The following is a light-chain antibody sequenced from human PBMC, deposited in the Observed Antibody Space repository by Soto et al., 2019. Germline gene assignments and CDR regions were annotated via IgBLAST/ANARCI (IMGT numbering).Light chain of an antibody. CDR1: QSVSSH. CDR2: DAS. J-gene: IGKJ5*01. Sequence: EIVLTQSPATLSLSPGERATLSCRASQSVSSHLAWFQQGPGQAPRLLIYDASNRATGIPARFSGRGSGTDFTLTISSLEPEDFAVYYCQQRSSAITFGQGTRLEI. V-gene: IGKV3-11*01. CDR3: QQRSSAIT.